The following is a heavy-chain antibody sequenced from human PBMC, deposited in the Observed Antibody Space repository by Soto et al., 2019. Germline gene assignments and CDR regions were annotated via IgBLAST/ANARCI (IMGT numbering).Heavy chain of an antibody. CDR1: GYTFTSYA. Sequence: QVQLVQSGAEVKKPGASVKVSCKASGYTFTSYAMHRVRQAPGQRLGWMGWINAGNGNTKYSQKFQGRVTITRDTSASTAYMELSSLRSEDTAVYYCARGSGYCSSTSCYRAGMDVWGQGTTVTVSS. D-gene: IGHD2-2*01. J-gene: IGHJ6*02. CDR3: ARGSGYCSSTSCYRAGMDV. V-gene: IGHV1-3*01. CDR2: INAGNGNT.